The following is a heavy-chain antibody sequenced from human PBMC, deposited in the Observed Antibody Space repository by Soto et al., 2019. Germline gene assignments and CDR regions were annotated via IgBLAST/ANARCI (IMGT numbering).Heavy chain of an antibody. V-gene: IGHV3-21*01. D-gene: IGHD6-13*01. J-gene: IGHJ5*02. Sequence: GGSLRLSCAASGFTFRSFTMNWVRQAPGKGLEWVSTISSNSAYIYYTDALRGRFTISRDNAKNSLHLQMNSLRAEDTAVYYCTRDASRDSSARGWFNPWGPGTLVTVSS. CDR1: GFTFRSFT. CDR2: ISSNSAYI. CDR3: TRDASRDSSARGWFNP.